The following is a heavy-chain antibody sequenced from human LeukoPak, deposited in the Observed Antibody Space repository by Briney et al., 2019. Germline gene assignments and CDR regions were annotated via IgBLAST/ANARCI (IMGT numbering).Heavy chain of an antibody. J-gene: IGHJ4*02. V-gene: IGHV3-23*01. D-gene: IGHD6-6*01. CDR1: GFTFSSYA. CDR3: AKHSSSSFLSGFDY. CDR2: ISGSGGST. Sequence: GGSLRLSCAASGFTFSSYAMHWVRQAPGKGLEWVSAISGSGGSTYYADSVKGRFTISRDNSKNTLYLQMNSLRAEDTAVYYCAKHSSSSFLSGFDYWGQGTLVTVSS.